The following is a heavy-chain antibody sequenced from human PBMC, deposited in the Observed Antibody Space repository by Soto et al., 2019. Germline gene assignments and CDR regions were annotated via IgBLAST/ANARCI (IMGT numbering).Heavy chain of an antibody. CDR3: VGERHFCSGTDY. J-gene: IGHJ4*02. CDR2: ISYDGSNK. V-gene: IGHV3-30-3*01. CDR1: GFTFSSYA. Sequence: QVQLVESGGGVVQPGRSLRLSCAASGFTFSSYAMHWVHQAPGKGLEWVAVISYDGSNKYYADPVKGRFTISRDNSKNTLYLQMNSLRAEDTAVYYCVGERHFCSGTDYWGKGTLVVVGS. D-gene: IGHD2-15*01.